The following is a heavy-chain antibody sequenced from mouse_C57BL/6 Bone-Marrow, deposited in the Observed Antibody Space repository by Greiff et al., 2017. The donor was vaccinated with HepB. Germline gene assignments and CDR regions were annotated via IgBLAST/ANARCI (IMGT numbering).Heavy chain of an antibody. V-gene: IGHV14-2*01. CDR1: GFNIKDYY. CDR2: IDPEDGET. CDR3: ARGGGLVAY. Sequence: VQLKESGAELVKPGASVKLSCTASGFNIKDYYMHWVKQRTEQGLEWIGRIDPEDGETKYAPQFQGKATITADTASNTAYLQLSSLTSEDTAVYYCARGGGLVAYWGQGTLVTVSA. D-gene: IGHD3-1*01. J-gene: IGHJ3*01.